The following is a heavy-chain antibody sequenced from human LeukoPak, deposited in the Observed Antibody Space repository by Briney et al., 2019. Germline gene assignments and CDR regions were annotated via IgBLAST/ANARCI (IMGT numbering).Heavy chain of an antibody. J-gene: IGHJ5*02. V-gene: IGHV1-69*05. Sequence: SVKVSCKASGGTFSSYAISWVRQAPGQGLEWMGRIIPIFGTANYAQKFQGRVTITTDESTSTAYMELSSLRSEDTAVYYCARVTGYSSGWYWFDPWGQGTQVTVSS. D-gene: IGHD6-19*01. CDR1: GGTFSSYA. CDR2: IIPIFGTA. CDR3: ARVTGYSSGWYWFDP.